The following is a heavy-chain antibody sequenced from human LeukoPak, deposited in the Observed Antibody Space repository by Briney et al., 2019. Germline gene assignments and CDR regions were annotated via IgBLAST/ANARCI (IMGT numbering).Heavy chain of an antibody. Sequence: HPGRSLRLSCAASGLSFSGYETNWVRQAPGRGLESVSFISSTSITIYYADSVKGRFTTPTDNAKNSLYLQMNSQRAEDTAVYYCARDMERSFWYFDLWGRGTLVTVSS. V-gene: IGHV3-48*03. J-gene: IGHJ2*01. CDR3: ARDMERSFWYFDL. CDR1: GLSFSGYE. D-gene: IGHD3-10*01. CDR2: ISSTSITI.